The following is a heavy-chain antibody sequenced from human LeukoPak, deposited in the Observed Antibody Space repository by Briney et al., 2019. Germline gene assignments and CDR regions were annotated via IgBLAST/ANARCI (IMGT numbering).Heavy chain of an antibody. CDR1: GGPISSYY. J-gene: IGHJ4*02. Sequence: PSETLSLTCTVSGGPISSYYWSWIRQPAGKGLEWIGRIYTSGSTNYNPSLKSRVTMSVDTSKNQFSLKLSSVTAADTAVYYCAGDYYGSGSYYHDYWGQGTLVTVSS. CDR2: IYTSGST. V-gene: IGHV4-4*07. CDR3: AGDYYGSGSYYHDY. D-gene: IGHD3-10*01.